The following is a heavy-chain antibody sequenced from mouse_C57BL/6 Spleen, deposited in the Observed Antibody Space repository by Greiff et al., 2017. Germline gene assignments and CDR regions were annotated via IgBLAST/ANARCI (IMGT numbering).Heavy chain of an antibody. V-gene: IGHV1-50*01. CDR3: ARGDLTYFDD. CDR2: IDPSDSYT. D-gene: IGHD2-13*01. CDR1: GYTFTSYW. J-gene: IGHJ2*01. Sequence: QVQLQQPGAELVKPGASVKLSCKASGYTFTSYWLQWVKQRPGQGLEWIGEIDPSDSYTNYNQKFKGKATLTVDTSSSTAYMQLSSLTSEDSAVYYCARGDLTYFDDWGQGTTLTVSS.